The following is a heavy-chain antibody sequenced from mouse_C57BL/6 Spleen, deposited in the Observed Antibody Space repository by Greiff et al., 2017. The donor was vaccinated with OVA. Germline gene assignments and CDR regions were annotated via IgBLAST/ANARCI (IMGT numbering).Heavy chain of an antibody. J-gene: IGHJ2*01. CDR2: ISSGGDYI. Sequence: DVMLVESGEGLVKPGGSLKLSCAASGFTFSSYAMSWVRQTPEKRLEWVAYISSGGDYIYYADTVKGRFTISRDNARNTLYLQMSSLKSEDTAMYYCTRGGYDDSSFDYWGQGTTLTVSS. D-gene: IGHD2-2*01. CDR3: TRGGYDDSSFDY. CDR1: GFTFSSYA. V-gene: IGHV5-9-1*02.